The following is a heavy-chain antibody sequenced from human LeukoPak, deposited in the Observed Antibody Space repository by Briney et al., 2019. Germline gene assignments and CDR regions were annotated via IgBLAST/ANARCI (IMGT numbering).Heavy chain of an antibody. D-gene: IGHD3-22*01. J-gene: IGHJ4*02. CDR2: ISSSGSTI. CDR3: ARDRYDNSGYHDY. V-gene: IGHV3-48*03. Sequence: GGSLRLPCAASGFSFSSYEMNWVRQAPGKGLEWVSYISSSGSTIYYADSVKGRFTISRDNAKNSLYLQMNSLRAEDTAVYYCARDRYDNSGYHDYWGQGTLVTVSA. CDR1: GFSFSSYE.